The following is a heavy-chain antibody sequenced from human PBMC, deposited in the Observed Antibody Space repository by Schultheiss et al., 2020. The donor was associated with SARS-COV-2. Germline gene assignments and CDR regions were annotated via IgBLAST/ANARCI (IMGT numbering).Heavy chain of an antibody. CDR3: ARGAITTQNWFDP. Sequence: SETLSLTCTVSGGSISSSSYYWGWIRQPPGKGLEWIGSIYYSGSAYYNPSLKGRVTISVDTSKNQFSLKLTSVTAADTAVYYCARGAITTQNWFDPWGQGTLVTVSS. D-gene: IGHD3-3*01. CDR1: GGSISSSSYY. J-gene: IGHJ5*02. V-gene: IGHV4-39*07. CDR2: IYYSGSA.